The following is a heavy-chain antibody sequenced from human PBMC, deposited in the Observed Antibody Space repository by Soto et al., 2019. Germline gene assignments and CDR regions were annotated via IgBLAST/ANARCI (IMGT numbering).Heavy chain of an antibody. J-gene: IGHJ6*02. Sequence: QVQLVQSGGEVKKPGAPVKVSCNTSGYPFVSYGIAWVRQAPGQGLEWMGWINVYSGNTDYAQKFRDRITVTTDTSTSTAYMELRGLRSDDTGVYYCAGIKASSMDFWGQGTALTVSS. CDR1: GYPFVSYG. D-gene: IGHD3-16*01. CDR2: INVYSGNT. V-gene: IGHV1-18*01. CDR3: AGIKASSMDF.